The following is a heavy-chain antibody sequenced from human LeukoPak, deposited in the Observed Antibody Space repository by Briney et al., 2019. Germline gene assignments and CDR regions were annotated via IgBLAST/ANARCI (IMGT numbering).Heavy chain of an antibody. J-gene: IGHJ4*02. Sequence: GGSLRLSCAASGFTFSSYAMSWVRQAPGKGLEWVSVISASGGTYYADSVKGRFTISRDNSKNTLYLQMNSLRAEGTAVYYCAKDGVQNFDYWGQGTLVTVSS. CDR3: AKDGVQNFDY. CDR1: GFTFSSYA. V-gene: IGHV3-23*01. CDR2: ISASGGT.